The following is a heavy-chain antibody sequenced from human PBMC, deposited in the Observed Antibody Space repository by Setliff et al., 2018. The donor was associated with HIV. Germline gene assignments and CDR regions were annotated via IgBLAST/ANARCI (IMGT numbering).Heavy chain of an antibody. CDR1: GGSFSGYY. Sequence: SETLSLTCAVYGGSFSGYYWSWIRQPPGKGLEWIGEINHSGSTNYNPSLKSRVTISVDTSKNQFSLRLSSVTAADTAMYYCARGLGIAAAGSRRQDNWFDPWGQGTLVTVSS. V-gene: IGHV4-34*01. J-gene: IGHJ5*02. CDR3: ARGLGIAAAGSRRQDNWFDP. D-gene: IGHD6-13*01. CDR2: INHSGST.